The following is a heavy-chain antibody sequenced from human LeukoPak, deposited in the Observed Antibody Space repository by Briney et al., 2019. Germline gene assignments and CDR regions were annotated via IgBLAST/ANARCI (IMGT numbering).Heavy chain of an antibody. CDR1: GGSFSGYY. J-gene: IGHJ4*02. CDR2: INHSGST. D-gene: IGHD3-22*01. V-gene: IGHV4-34*01. Sequence: SETLSLTCAVYGGSFSGYYWSWIRQPPGKGLEWIGEINHSGSTNYNPSLKSQVTISVDTSKNQFSLKLSSVTAADTAVYYCARGKKVSNYYDSSGYSRYYFDYWGQGTLVTVSS. CDR3: ARGKKVSNYYDSSGYSRYYFDY.